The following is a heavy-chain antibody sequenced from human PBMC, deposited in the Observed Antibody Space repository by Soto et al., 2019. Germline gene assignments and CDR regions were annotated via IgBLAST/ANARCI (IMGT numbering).Heavy chain of an antibody. V-gene: IGHV3-11*01. CDR1: GFTFSDSY. CDR2: ISGSGSII. CDR3: ARDLGYYDSDGYFDY. Sequence: GSLRLSCAASGFTFSDSYMSWIRQAPGKGLEWVSFISGSGSIIYYADSVKGRFTISRDSAKSSLYLQMNSLRAEDTAVYYCARDLGYYDSDGYFDYWGQGTLVTVSS. D-gene: IGHD3-22*01. J-gene: IGHJ4*02.